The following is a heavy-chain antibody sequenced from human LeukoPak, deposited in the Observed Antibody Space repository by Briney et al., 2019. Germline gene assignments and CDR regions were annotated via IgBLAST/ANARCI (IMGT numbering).Heavy chain of an antibody. CDR1: GFTFSSYA. V-gene: IGHV3-23*01. Sequence: GGSLRLSCAASGFTFSSYAMSWVRQAPGKGLEWVSAITGSGGSTYYADSVKGRFTISRDNSKNTLYLQMSSLRAEDTAVYYCAKRYCSSTSCYNFDYWGQGTLVTVSS. CDR2: ITGSGGST. J-gene: IGHJ4*02. D-gene: IGHD2-2*02. CDR3: AKRYCSSTSCYNFDY.